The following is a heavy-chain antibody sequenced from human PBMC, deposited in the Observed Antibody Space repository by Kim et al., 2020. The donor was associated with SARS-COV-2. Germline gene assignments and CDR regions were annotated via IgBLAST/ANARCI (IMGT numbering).Heavy chain of an antibody. CDR3: ARDYYASGNFYSYFDH. V-gene: IGHV3-53*01. D-gene: IGHD3-10*01. Sequence: SVKGRFTISRDNSKNMVFLQMSSLRAEDTAVYFCARDYYASGNFYSYFDHWGRGTLVTVSS. J-gene: IGHJ5*02.